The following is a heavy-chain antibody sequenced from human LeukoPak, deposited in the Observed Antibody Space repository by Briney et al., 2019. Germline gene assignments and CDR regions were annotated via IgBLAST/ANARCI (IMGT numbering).Heavy chain of an antibody. Sequence: AVSLRLSCAASGFSCSNYDMSWVRQAPGRGLEWVTAIRGSGDNTYYVDSVKSRFTISRDNTKNTLYLQLNNLRAEDTDVYYCAKGEYGGEWTVDAFVVWCQRAMVTVSS. D-gene: IGHD2-21*01. J-gene: IGHJ3*01. CDR1: GFSCSNYD. CDR3: AKGEYGGEWTVDAFVV. V-gene: IGHV3-23*01. CDR2: IRGSGDNT.